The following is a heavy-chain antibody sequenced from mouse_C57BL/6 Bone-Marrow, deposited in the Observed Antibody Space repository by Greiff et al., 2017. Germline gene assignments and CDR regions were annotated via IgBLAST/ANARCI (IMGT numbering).Heavy chain of an antibody. CDR1: GYSITSGYY. D-gene: IGHD1-1*01. V-gene: IGHV3-6*01. J-gene: IGHJ4*01. CDR2: ISYDGSN. Sequence: EVQLQQSGPGLVKPSQSLSLTCSVTGYSITSGYYWNWIRQFPGNKLEWMGYISYDGSNNYNPSLKNRISITRDTSKNQFFLKLNSVTTENTATYYCARDRDGSSPLYARDNWGQGTSVTVSS. CDR3: ARDRDGSSPLYARDN.